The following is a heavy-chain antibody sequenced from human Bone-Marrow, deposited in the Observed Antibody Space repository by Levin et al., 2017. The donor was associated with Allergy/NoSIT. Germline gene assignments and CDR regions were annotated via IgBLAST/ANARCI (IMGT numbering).Heavy chain of an antibody. J-gene: IGHJ5*02. Sequence: SQTLSLTCAVSGYSISSGYYWGWIRQPPGKGLEWIGSIYHSGSTYYNPSLKSRVTISVDTSKNQFSLKLSSVTAADTAVYYCARGGRYSVVTTFDPWGQGTLVTVSS. CDR3: ARGGRYSVVTTFDP. D-gene: IGHD2-21*02. CDR2: IYHSGST. V-gene: IGHV4-38-2*01. CDR1: GYSISSGYY.